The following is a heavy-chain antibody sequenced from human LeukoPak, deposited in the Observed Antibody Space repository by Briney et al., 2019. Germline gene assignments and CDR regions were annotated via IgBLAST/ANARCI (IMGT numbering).Heavy chain of an antibody. Sequence: ASVKVSCKASGYTFTSYYVHWVRQAPGQGLEWMGIINPESGTTSYTQKFQGRVSMTRDTSTSTFYMQLSSLRSEDMAVYYCARASLWFGELFSDAFDIWGQGTMVTVSS. CDR2: INPESGTT. J-gene: IGHJ3*02. D-gene: IGHD3-10*01. CDR3: ARASLWFGELFSDAFDI. CDR1: GYTFTSYY. V-gene: IGHV1-46*01.